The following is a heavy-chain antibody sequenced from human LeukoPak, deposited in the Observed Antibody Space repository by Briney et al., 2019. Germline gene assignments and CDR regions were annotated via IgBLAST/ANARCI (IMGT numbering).Heavy chain of an antibody. J-gene: IGHJ4*02. CDR1: GGSFSDYY. Sequence: PSETLSLTCAVYGGSFSDYYWSWVRQSPGKGLEWIGEINHSGSTNYNPSLKSRVTISVDTSKNQFSLKLDSVAAADTSVYYCARGGGRYYDFWSGYEEYHFDYWGQGTLVTVSS. CDR2: INHSGST. D-gene: IGHD3-3*01. V-gene: IGHV4-34*01. CDR3: ARGGGRYYDFWSGYEEYHFDY.